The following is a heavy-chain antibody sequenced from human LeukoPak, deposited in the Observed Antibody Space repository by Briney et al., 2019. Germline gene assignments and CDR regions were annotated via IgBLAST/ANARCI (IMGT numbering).Heavy chain of an antibody. CDR3: ARDPPARGNWFDP. D-gene: IGHD3-10*01. CDR1: GFTFSTYE. V-gene: IGHV3-30*04. CDR2: ISYDGSNK. Sequence: QPGGSLRLSCAASGFTFSTYEINWVRQAPGKGLEWVAVISYDGSNKYYADSVKGRFTISRDNSKNTPYLQMNSLRAEDTAVYYCARDPPARGNWFDPWGQGTLVTVSS. J-gene: IGHJ5*02.